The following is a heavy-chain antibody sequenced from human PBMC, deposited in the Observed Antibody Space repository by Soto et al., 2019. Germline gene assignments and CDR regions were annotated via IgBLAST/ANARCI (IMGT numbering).Heavy chain of an antibody. D-gene: IGHD6-6*01. CDR1: GFTFSSYA. CDR2: ISYDGSNK. Sequence: GGSLRLSCAASGFTFSSYAMHWVRQAPGKGLEWVAVISYDGSNKYYADSVKGRFTISRDNSKNTLYLQMNSLRAEDTAVYYCARDDSRLADYWGQGTLVTVSS. CDR3: ARDDSRLADY. V-gene: IGHV3-30-3*01. J-gene: IGHJ4*02.